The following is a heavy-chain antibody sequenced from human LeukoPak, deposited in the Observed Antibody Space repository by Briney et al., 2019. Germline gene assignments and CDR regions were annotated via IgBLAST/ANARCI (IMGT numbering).Heavy chain of an antibody. Sequence: SETLSLTCTVSGGSIIGYYWNWVRHRPGRGLEWFGYVHYSGSTKYNSSLNNRVIISIATSKNQFSLRLTSVTPAETAVYYCGRDLAVAWGNYFDYWCQGIVVTLPS. J-gene: IGHJ4*02. CDR2: VHYSGST. D-gene: IGHD2-15*01. CDR3: GRDLAVAWGNYFDY. V-gene: IGHV4-59*12. CDR1: GGSIIGYY.